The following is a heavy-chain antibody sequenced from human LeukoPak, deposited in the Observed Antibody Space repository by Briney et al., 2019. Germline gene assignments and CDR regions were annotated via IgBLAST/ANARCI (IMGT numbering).Heavy chain of an antibody. CDR1: GFTFSDYY. CDR3: AKALVGYSSGWYYFDY. V-gene: IGHV3-11*05. D-gene: IGHD6-19*01. J-gene: IGHJ4*02. Sequence: GGSLRLSCAASGFTFSDYYMSWIRQAPGKGLEWVSYISSSSSYTNNADSVKGRFTISRDNSKNTLYLQMNSLRAEDTAVYYCAKALVGYSSGWYYFDYWGQGTLVTVSS. CDR2: ISSSSSYT.